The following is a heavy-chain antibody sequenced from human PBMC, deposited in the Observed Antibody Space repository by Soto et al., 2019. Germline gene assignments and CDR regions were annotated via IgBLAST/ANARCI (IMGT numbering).Heavy chain of an antibody. D-gene: IGHD3-16*02. V-gene: IGHV1-69*01. J-gene: IGHJ6*02. CDR2: IIPIFGTA. CDR1: GGTFSSYA. Sequence: QVQLVQSGAEVKKPGSSVKVSCKASGGTFSSYAISWVRQAPGQGLEWMGGIIPIFGTANYAQKFQGRVTITADESTSTDYMELSSLRSEDTAVYYCAVSSGVWGSYRESYYYYGMDVWGQGTTVTVSS. CDR3: AVSSGVWGSYRESYYYYGMDV.